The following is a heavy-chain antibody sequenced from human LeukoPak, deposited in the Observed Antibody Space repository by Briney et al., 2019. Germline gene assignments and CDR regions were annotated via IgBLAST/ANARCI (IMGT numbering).Heavy chain of an antibody. Sequence: GGSLRLSCAASGFTFSSYWMHWVRHAPGKGLVWVSRINSDGSSTSYADSVKGRFTISRDNAKNTLYLQMNSLRAEDTAVYYCARDRDIVVVPAASDAFDIWGQGTMVTVSS. V-gene: IGHV3-74*01. CDR3: ARDRDIVVVPAASDAFDI. CDR2: INSDGSST. J-gene: IGHJ3*02. CDR1: GFTFSSYW. D-gene: IGHD2-2*01.